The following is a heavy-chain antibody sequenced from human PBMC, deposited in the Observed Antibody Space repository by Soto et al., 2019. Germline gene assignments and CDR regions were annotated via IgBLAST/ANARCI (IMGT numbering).Heavy chain of an antibody. D-gene: IGHD2-2*01. V-gene: IGHV3-64D*08. CDR2: ISGNGDKT. J-gene: IGHJ3*02. Sequence: GGSLRLSCSASGFTFSNYAMHWVRQAPGKGLEYVSAISGNGDKTYYADSVKGRFTISRDNSKNTLYLQMNSLRAEDTAVYYCARSWGLGYCSSTSCYAFDIWGQGTMVTVSS. CDR1: GFTFSNYA. CDR3: ARSWGLGYCSSTSCYAFDI.